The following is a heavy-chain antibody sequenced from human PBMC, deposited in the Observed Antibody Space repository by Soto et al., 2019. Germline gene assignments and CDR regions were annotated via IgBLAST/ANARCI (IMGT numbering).Heavy chain of an antibody. Sequence: EVQLVESGGGLVQPGGSLRLSCAASGFTLSDHYMDWVRQAPGKGLEWVGRTKNKANRYTTEYAASVNGRFTISRDDSQNSLYLQMTSLKTEDTAVYYCARWVSGSPDNWGQGTLVTVSS. J-gene: IGHJ4*02. CDR3: ARWVSGSPDN. D-gene: IGHD1-26*01. CDR2: TKNKANRYTT. CDR1: GFTLSDHY. V-gene: IGHV3-72*01.